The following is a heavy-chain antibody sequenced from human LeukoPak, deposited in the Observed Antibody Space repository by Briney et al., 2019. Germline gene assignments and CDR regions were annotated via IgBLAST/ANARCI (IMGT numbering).Heavy chain of an antibody. D-gene: IGHD3-10*01. CDR3: ARESVLLWFGELLYGAFDI. J-gene: IGHJ3*02. Sequence: GGSLRLSCAASGFTFSSYGMHWVRQAPGKGLEWVAVIWYDGSNKYYADSVKGRFTISRDNSKNTLYLQMNSLRAEDTAVYYCARESVLLWFGELLYGAFDIWGQGTMVTVSS. CDR1: GFTFSSYG. V-gene: IGHV3-33*01. CDR2: IWYDGSNK.